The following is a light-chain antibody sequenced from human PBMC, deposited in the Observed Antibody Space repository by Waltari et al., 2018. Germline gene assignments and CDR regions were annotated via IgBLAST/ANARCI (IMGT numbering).Light chain of an antibody. J-gene: IGLJ2*01. CDR1: TGAVTSVHS. V-gene: IGLV7-46*01. Sequence: QAVVTQEPSLTVSPGGTVTLTCDSNTGAVTSVHSSHWFQQRPGQAPRTLIYDTVNKHSWTPARFSGSLLGGKAALTLSGAQPEDEADYYCSLSYSGVRVFGGGTKLTVL. CDR2: DTV. CDR3: SLSYSGVRV.